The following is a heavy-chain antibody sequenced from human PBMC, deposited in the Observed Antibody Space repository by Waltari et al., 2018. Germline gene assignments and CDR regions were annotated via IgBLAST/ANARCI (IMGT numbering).Heavy chain of an antibody. Sequence: EVQLVESGGGLVQPGGSLRLSCAASGFSTDYWLDWVRQAPGKGLVWVSLMKTEGTSITYADSVKGRFTISRDSAKNTYYLQMNGLRAEDTAVYYCTTNPGYWGQGTLVTVSS. V-gene: IGHV3-74*03. CDR3: TTNPGY. CDR2: MKTEGTSI. J-gene: IGHJ4*02. CDR1: GFSTDYW.